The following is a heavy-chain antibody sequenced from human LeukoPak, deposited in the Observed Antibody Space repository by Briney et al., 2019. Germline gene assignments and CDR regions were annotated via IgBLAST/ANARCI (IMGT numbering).Heavy chain of an antibody. CDR1: GGSFSGYY. CDR2: IYYSGST. V-gene: IGHV4-34*01. J-gene: IGHJ6*02. Sequence: SETLSLTCAVYGGSFSGYYWSWIRQPPGKGLEWIGYIYYSGSTYYNPSLKSRVTISVDTSKNQFSLKLSSVTAADTAVYYCARGRLDSSGWFGPKYYYYGMDVWGQGTTVTVSS. CDR3: ARGRLDSSGWFGPKYYYYGMDV. D-gene: IGHD6-19*01.